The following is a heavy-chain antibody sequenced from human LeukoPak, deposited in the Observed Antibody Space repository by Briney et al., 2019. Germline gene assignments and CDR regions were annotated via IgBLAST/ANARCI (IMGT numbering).Heavy chain of an antibody. J-gene: IGHJ4*02. V-gene: IGHV3-30*02. CDR1: GFIFTDYC. D-gene: IGHD1/OR15-1a*01. CDR3: AKEGTASKSSDLDH. Sequence: PGGSLRLSCAASGFIFTDYCMHWVRQAPGKGLEWLTFIRYDGSDKYYADSVKGRFTISRDNSKNTLYLQMNSLTSEDTAVYYCAKEGTASKSSDLDHWGQGILVTVSS. CDR2: IRYDGSDK.